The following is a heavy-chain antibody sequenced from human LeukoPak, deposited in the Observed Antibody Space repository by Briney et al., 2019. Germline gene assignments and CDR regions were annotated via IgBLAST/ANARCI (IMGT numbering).Heavy chain of an antibody. V-gene: IGHV1-69*05. Sequence: GASVKISCKASGGTFSSYAISWVRQAPGQGLEWMGGIIPIFGTANYAQKFQGRVTITTDESTSTAYMELSSLRSEDTAVYYCARGSDSSGWEFDYWGQGTLVTVSS. D-gene: IGHD6-19*01. CDR2: IIPIFGTA. J-gene: IGHJ4*02. CDR1: GGTFSSYA. CDR3: ARGSDSSGWEFDY.